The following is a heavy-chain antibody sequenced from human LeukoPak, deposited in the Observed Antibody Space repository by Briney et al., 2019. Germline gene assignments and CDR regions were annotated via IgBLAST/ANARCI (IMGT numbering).Heavy chain of an antibody. Sequence: PSQTLSLTCTVSGGSISSGSYYWSWIRQPAGKGLEWIGTVYSTGSTTYSNPSLKSRVTISVDTSKNQFSLKLSSVTAADTAVYYCARHEEEDGYNAKTIDYWGQGTLVTVSS. CDR1: GGSISSGSYY. CDR2: VYSTGST. CDR3: ARHEEEDGYNAKTIDY. J-gene: IGHJ4*02. D-gene: IGHD5-24*01. V-gene: IGHV4-61*02.